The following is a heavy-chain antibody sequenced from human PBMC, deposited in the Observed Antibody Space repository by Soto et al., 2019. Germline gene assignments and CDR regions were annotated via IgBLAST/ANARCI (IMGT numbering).Heavy chain of an antibody. V-gene: IGHV1-69*12. D-gene: IGHD6-19*01. CDR2: IIPIFGTA. CDR3: ERDDYSSGGDV. Sequence: QVQLVQSGAEVKKPGSSVKVSCKASGGTFSSYAISWVRRAPGQGLEWMGGIIPIFGTANYAQKFQGRVTITADESTSTADMELSSLRSEDTAVYYCERDDYSSGGDVWGQGTTVTVSS. J-gene: IGHJ6*02. CDR1: GGTFSSYA.